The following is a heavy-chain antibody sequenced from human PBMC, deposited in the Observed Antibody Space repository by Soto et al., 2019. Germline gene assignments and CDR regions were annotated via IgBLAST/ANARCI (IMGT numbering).Heavy chain of an antibody. V-gene: IGHV3-74*01. CDR2: INTDGSDT. CDR1: GFTFSSDW. D-gene: IGHD6-6*01. J-gene: IGHJ4*02. Sequence: EVQLVESGGGLAQPGGSLRLSCAASGFTFSSDWMHWVRQAPGKGLVWVSRINTDGSDTSYADSVKGRFTISRDNAKNTLYVQMTGLSAEDTAVYDCTRDRPGPQHYFDYWGQGNMVTVSS. CDR3: TRDRPGPQHYFDY.